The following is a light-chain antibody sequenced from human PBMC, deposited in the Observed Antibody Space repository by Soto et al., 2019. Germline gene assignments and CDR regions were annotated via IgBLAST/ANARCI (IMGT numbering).Light chain of an antibody. Sequence: QSALTQPPSASGSPGQSVTISRTGTSSDVGAYKYVSWYQQYPGKAPKLMIYEVTKRPSGDPDRFSGSKSGNTASLTVSGLQAEDEADYYCTSYVGNDIWVFGGGTQLTVL. CDR1: SSDVGAYKY. CDR3: TSYVGNDIWV. V-gene: IGLV2-8*01. J-gene: IGLJ3*02. CDR2: EVT.